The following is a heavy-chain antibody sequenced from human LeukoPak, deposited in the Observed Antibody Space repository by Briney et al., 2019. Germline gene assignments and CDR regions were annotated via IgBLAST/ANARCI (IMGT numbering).Heavy chain of an antibody. CDR2: IRYDGSNK. D-gene: IGHD6-13*01. CDR3: AKEMGQEAAGPTDY. J-gene: IGHJ4*02. CDR1: GFTFSSYG. V-gene: IGHV3-30*02. Sequence: GGSLRLSCAASGFTFSSYGMHWVRQAPGKGLEWVAVIRYDGSNKYYADSVKGRFTISRDNSKNTLYLQMNSLRAEDTAVYYCAKEMGQEAAGPTDYWGQGTLVTVSS.